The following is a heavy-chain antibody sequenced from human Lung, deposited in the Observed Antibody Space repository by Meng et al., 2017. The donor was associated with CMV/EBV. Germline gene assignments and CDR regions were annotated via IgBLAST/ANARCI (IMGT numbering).Heavy chain of an antibody. CDR2: IIPILGIA. CDR3: ARERADYYARSGYDYVPYYYYYGMDV. CDR1: GGTFSSYA. V-gene: IGHV1-69*10. D-gene: IGHD3-22*01. J-gene: IGHJ6*02. Sequence: SVXVSCKASGGTFSSYAISWVRQAPGQGLEWMGGIIPILGIANYAQKFQGRVTITADKSTSTAYMELSSLRSEDTAVYYCARERADYYARSGYDYVPYYYYYGMDVWXQGTTVTVSS.